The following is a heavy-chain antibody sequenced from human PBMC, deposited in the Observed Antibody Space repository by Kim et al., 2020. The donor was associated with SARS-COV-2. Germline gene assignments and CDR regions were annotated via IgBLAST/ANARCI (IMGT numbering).Heavy chain of an antibody. CDR3: ARNQKYRTNWYTYYFDS. D-gene: IGHD6-13*01. Sequence: KCPRRVTISSDTSASTVYMELSSLRSEDTAVYYCARNQKYRTNWYTYYFDSWGQGTLVTVSS. J-gene: IGHJ4*02. V-gene: IGHV1-3*01.